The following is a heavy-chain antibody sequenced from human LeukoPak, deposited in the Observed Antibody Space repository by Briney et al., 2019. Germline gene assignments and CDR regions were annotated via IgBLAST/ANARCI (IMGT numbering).Heavy chain of an antibody. D-gene: IGHD3-10*01. J-gene: IGHJ4*02. CDR1: GYTFTSYD. CDR3: ARAPSMVRGVITYYFDY. V-gene: IGHV1-8*01. Sequence: ASVKVSCKASGYTFTSYDINWVRQATGQGLEWMGWVNPNSGNTGYAQKFQGRVTMTRNTSISTAYMELSSLRSEDTAVYYCARAPSMVRGVITYYFDYWGQGTLVTVSS. CDR2: VNPNSGNT.